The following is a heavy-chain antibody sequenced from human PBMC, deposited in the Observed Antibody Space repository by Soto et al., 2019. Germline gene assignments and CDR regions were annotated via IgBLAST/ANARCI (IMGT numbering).Heavy chain of an antibody. Sequence: QVQLVQSGAEVKKPGASVKVSCKASGYTFTNYGISWVRQAPGQGLQWMGWISADNGNTTYEQKLQVIVTMTTDKSTSTAYMGLRSLRSDDTGVYYCARDSPPVDYWGQGTLVTVSS. CDR1: GYTFTNYG. CDR2: ISADNGNT. CDR3: ARDSPPVDY. V-gene: IGHV1-18*01. J-gene: IGHJ4*02.